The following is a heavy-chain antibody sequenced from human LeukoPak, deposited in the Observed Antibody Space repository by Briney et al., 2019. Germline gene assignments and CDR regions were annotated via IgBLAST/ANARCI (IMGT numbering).Heavy chain of an antibody. CDR2: ISSSSSTK. Sequence: PGGSLRLSCAASGFTFSTYAMNWGRPAPGEGLEWVSYISSSSSTKYYADSVKGRFTISRDNAKNSLYLQMNGLRAEDTAVYYCARDRLYGDYLFDYWGQGTLVTVSS. J-gene: IGHJ4*02. D-gene: IGHD4-17*01. CDR3: ARDRLYGDYLFDY. CDR1: GFTFSTYA. V-gene: IGHV3-48*04.